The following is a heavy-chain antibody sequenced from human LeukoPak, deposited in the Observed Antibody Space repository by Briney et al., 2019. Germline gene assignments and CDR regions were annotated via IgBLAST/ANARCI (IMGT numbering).Heavy chain of an antibody. CDR1: GGSISSYY. CDR3: ARGPGVGGGYNYWDY. D-gene: IGHD5-24*01. Sequence: SETLSLTCTVSGGSISSYYWSWIRQPPGKGLEWIGYIYYSGSTNYNPSLKSRVTMSLDTSKTQFSLRLSSVTAADTAVYYCARGPGVGGGYNYWDYWGQGTLVTVSS. V-gene: IGHV4-59*08. J-gene: IGHJ4*02. CDR2: IYYSGST.